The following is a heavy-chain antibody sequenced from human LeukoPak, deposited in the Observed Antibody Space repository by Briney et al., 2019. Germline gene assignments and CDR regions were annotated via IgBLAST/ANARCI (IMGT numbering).Heavy chain of an antibody. Sequence: GASVKVSCKASGYIFTTTYITWVRQAPGQGLELMGWISAYNRKTRYEQKFQGRVTMTTDTPTSTAYMELRSLRSDDTAMYYCARVVDFWGDRNWFDTWGQGTLATVSS. D-gene: IGHD3-3*01. CDR2: ISAYNRKT. J-gene: IGHJ5*02. CDR3: ARVVDFWGDRNWFDT. CDR1: GYIFTTTY. V-gene: IGHV1-18*01.